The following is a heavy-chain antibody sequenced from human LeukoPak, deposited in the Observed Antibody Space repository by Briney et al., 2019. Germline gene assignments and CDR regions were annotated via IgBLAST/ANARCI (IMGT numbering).Heavy chain of an antibody. V-gene: IGHV1-2*04. J-gene: IGHJ4*02. D-gene: IGHD3-10*01. CDR2: INPNSGGT. CDR1: GYTFTGYY. CDR3: ARESVLWFGESWVYYFDY. Sequence: GASVKVSCKASGYTFTGYYMHWVRQAPGQGLEWMGWINPNSGGTNYAQKFQGWVTMTRDTSISTAYMELSRLRSDDTTVYYCARESVLWFGESWVYYFDYWGQGTLVTVSS.